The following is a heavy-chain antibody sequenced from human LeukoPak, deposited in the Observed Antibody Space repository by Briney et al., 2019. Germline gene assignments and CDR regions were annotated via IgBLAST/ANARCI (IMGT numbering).Heavy chain of an antibody. J-gene: IGHJ4*02. CDR3: ARWGSLAAVGTSY. Sequence: GSLRLSCAASGFTFSSYSMNWVRQAPGKGLEWVSSISSSSSYIYYADSVQRRCTISRDNAKNSLHLQMNSLRAEDTAVYYCARWGSLAAVGTSYWGQGTLV. CDR2: ISSSSSYI. CDR1: GFTFSSYS. V-gene: IGHV3-21*01. D-gene: IGHD6-13*01.